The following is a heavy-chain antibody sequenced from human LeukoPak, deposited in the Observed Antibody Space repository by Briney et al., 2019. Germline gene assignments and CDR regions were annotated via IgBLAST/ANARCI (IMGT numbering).Heavy chain of an antibody. CDR1: GYTFTGYY. D-gene: IGHD3-3*01. CDR3: ARDRYDFWSGHIHRTIRHWFDP. Sequence: ASVKVSCRASGYTFTGYYMHWVRQAPGQGLEWMGWINPNSGGTNYAQKFQGRVTMTRDTSISTAYMELSRLRSDDTAVYYCARDRYDFWSGHIHRTIRHWFDPWAREPWSPSPQ. CDR2: INPNSGGT. J-gene: IGHJ5*02. V-gene: IGHV1-2*02.